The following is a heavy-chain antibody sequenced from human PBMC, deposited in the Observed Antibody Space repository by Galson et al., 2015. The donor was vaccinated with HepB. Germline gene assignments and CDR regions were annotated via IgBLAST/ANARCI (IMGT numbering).Heavy chain of an antibody. CDR3: ARDSGAYCGGDCHSYYYYYYGLDV. J-gene: IGHJ6*02. CDR1: GFTFSSYW. D-gene: IGHD2-21*02. V-gene: IGHV3-7*03. CDR2: IKQDGSEK. Sequence: SLRLSCAASGFTFSSYWMSWVRQAPGKGLEWVANIKQDGSEKYYVDSVKGRFTISRDNAKNSLYLQMNSLRAEDTAVYYCARDSGAYCGGDCHSYYYYYYGLDVWGQGTTVTVSS.